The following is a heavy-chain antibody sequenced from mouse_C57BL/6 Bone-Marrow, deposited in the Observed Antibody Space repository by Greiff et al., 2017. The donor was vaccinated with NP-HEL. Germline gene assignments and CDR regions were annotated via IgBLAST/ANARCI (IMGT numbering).Heavy chain of an antibody. CDR1: EYEFPSHD. Sequence: EVKLMESGGGLVQPGESLKLSCESNEYEFPSHDMSWVRQTPEKRLELVAAINSDGGSTYYPDTMERRFIISRDNTKKTLYLQMSSLRAEDTALYYCARSGSNAMDYWGQGTSVTVSS. V-gene: IGHV5-2*01. D-gene: IGHD1-1*01. J-gene: IGHJ4*01. CDR2: INSDGGST. CDR3: ARSGSNAMDY.